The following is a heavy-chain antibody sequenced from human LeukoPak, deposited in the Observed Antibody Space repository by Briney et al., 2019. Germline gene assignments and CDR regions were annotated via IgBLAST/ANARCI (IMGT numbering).Heavy chain of an antibody. V-gene: IGHV1-8*01. J-gene: IGHJ3*02. CDR1: GYTFTSD. D-gene: IGHD2-15*01. Sequence: GASVEVSCKASGYTFTSDINWVRQATGQGLEWMGWMNPSSGNTDYAPKIQGRVTMTRDISIRTAYMELSSLRSEDTAVYYCARGAVSRDCSGGSCYHFDIWGQGTMVTVSS. CDR3: ARGAVSRDCSGGSCYHFDI. CDR2: MNPSSGNT.